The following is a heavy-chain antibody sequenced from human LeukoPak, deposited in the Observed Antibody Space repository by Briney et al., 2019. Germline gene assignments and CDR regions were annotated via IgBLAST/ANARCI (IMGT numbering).Heavy chain of an antibody. D-gene: IGHD1-7*01. Sequence: PGGSLRLSCAASGFTFSSYGMSWVRQAPGKGLEWVSGIGASGGSTYYADSVRGRFTVSRDNSKNMLFLQMSSLRAEDTAVYYCAKERVRWNSLFDYWGQGTLVTVSS. V-gene: IGHV3-23*01. J-gene: IGHJ4*02. CDR3: AKERVRWNSLFDY. CDR2: IGASGGST. CDR1: GFTFSSYG.